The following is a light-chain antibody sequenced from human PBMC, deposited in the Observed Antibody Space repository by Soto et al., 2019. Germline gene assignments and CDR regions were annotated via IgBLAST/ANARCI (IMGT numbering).Light chain of an antibody. CDR2: EVS. V-gene: IGLV2-14*01. CDR3: GSYTSSRTLV. J-gene: IGLJ1*01. Sequence: QSALTQPASVSGSPGQSITISCTGTSSDVGAYNYVSWYQQHPGKAPKLMIYEVSNRPSGVSHRFSGSKSDNTASLTISGLQTDDEADYYCGSYTSSRTLVFGTGTKGTVL. CDR1: SSDVGAYNY.